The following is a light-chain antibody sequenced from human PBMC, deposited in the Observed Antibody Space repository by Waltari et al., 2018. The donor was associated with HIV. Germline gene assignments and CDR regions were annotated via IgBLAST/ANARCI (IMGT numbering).Light chain of an antibody. CDR1: QSVPYCY. CDR2: GAS. Sequence: EIVLTQSPGTLSLSPGDRVTLSCWASQSVPYCYLAWYQQRPGQPPRLLIDGASSRATGIPDRFGGSGSGTDFTLTISRLEPEDFAVYYCQQYGGLPYTFGQGTKLEI. CDR3: QQYGGLPYT. V-gene: IGKV3-20*01. J-gene: IGKJ2*01.